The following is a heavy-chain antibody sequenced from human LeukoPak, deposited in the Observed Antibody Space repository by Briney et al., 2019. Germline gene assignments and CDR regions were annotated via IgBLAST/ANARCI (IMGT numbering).Heavy chain of an antibody. CDR2: INPNTGGT. CDR3: ARGPYDRYTAMPYYFDY. J-gene: IGHJ4*02. V-gene: IGHV1-2*02. Sequence: ASVKVSCKASGYTFTAYYMHWVRQAPGQGLEWMGWINPNTGGTNCAQKFQGRVTMTRDTSITTAYMELSRLRSDDTAVYYCARGPYDRYTAMPYYFDYWGQGTLVTVSS. CDR1: GYTFTAYY. D-gene: IGHD2-2*01.